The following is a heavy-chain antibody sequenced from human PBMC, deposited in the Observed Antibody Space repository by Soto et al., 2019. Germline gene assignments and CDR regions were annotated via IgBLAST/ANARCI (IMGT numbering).Heavy chain of an antibody. CDR1: GYTFTSYA. CDR3: ARGVGHSAPDY. Sequence: QVQLVQSGAEEKKPGASVKVSCKASGYTFTSYAMHWVRQAPGQRLEWMGWINAGNGNTKYSQKFQGRVTITRDTSANTDYMGLSSLRSEDTAVYYCARGVGHSAPDYWGQGTLVTVSS. V-gene: IGHV1-3*05. D-gene: IGHD2-15*01. J-gene: IGHJ4*02. CDR2: INAGNGNT.